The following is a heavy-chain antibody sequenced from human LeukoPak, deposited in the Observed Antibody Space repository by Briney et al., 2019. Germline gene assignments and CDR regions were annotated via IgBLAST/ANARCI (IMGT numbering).Heavy chain of an antibody. CDR3: ARVSSSWYEDWYFDL. CDR1: GGSITSYY. Sequence: SETLSLTCTVSGGSITSYYWSWVRQPAGKGLKWIGRIFISESTNYNPSLKSRVTMSVDTSKNQFSLKLSSVTAADTAVYYCARVSSSWYEDWYFDLWGRGTLVSVSS. J-gene: IGHJ2*01. CDR2: IFISEST. V-gene: IGHV4-4*07. D-gene: IGHD6-13*01.